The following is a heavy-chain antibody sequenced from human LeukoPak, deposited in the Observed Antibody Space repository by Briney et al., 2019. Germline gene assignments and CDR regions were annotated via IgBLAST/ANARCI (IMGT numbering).Heavy chain of an antibody. J-gene: IGHJ4*02. CDR2: IIPIFGTT. CDR3: ARDYYDSTVPDY. Sequence: WASVKVSCKASGGTFNSYAISWVRQAPGQGLEWMGGIIPIFGTTNYARKFRGRVTLTADKSTRTAYMELSSLRSEDTAVYYCARDYYDSTVPDYWGQGTLVTVSS. D-gene: IGHD3-22*01. V-gene: IGHV1-69*06. CDR1: GGTFNSYA.